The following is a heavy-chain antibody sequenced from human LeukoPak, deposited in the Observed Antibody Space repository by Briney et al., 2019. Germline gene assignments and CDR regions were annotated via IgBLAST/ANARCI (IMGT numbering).Heavy chain of an antibody. V-gene: IGHV4-59*01. J-gene: IGHJ5*02. CDR1: GGSISSYY. Sequence: SETLSLTCTVSGGSISSYYWSWIRQPPGKGLECIGYIYYSGSTNYNPSLKSRVTISVDTSKNQFSLKLSSVTAADTAVYYCARASIVGATDWFDPWGQGTLVTVSS. CDR2: IYYSGST. D-gene: IGHD1-26*01. CDR3: ARASIVGATDWFDP.